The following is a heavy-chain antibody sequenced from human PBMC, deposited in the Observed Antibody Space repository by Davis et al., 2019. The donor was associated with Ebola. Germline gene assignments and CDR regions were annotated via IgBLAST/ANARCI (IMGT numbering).Heavy chain of an antibody. Sequence: GESLKISCAASGFTFSAYGMHWVRQAPGKGLEWVTVIWYDGSYKYYADSVKGRFTISRDNSKNTLYLQMDSLRVEDTAVYYCARDKSFYYYMDVWGKGTTVTVSS. J-gene: IGHJ6*03. CDR2: IWYDGSYK. V-gene: IGHV3-33*08. CDR3: ARDKSFYYYMDV. CDR1: GFTFSAYG.